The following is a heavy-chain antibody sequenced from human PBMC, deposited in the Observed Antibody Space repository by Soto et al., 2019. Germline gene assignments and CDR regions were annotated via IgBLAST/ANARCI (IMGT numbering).Heavy chain of an antibody. V-gene: IGHV4-31*03. CDR3: ARDYSGYSLFDS. CDR1: GGSIGSGTFY. D-gene: IGHD3-22*01. CDR2: IFDSGTT. Sequence: QVQLQESGPGLVRPSQTLSLTCTVSGGSIGSGTFYWSWIRLHPGEGLEWIGYIFDSGTTYYNPSLKSRVTISVDTSKNQFSLKLRSVTAADTAVYYCARDYSGYSLFDSWGQGILVTVSS. J-gene: IGHJ4*02.